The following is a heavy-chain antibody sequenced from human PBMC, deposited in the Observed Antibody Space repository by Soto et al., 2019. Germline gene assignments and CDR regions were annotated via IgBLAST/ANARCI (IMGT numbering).Heavy chain of an antibody. D-gene: IGHD1-7*01. V-gene: IGHV3-7*01. CDR2: IKEDGSEK. Sequence: EVQLVESGGGLVQPGGSLRLSCAASGFTFSSYWMSWVRQAPGKGLEWVANIKEDGSEKNYVDSLKGRFSISRDNAKNSLYLQMNSLRADDTAVYYCARTTAFEYWGQGTLVTVSS. J-gene: IGHJ4*02. CDR3: ARTTAFEY. CDR1: GFTFSSYW.